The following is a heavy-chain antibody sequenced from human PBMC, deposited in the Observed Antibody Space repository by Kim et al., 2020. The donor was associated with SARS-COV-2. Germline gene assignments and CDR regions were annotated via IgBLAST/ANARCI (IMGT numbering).Heavy chain of an antibody. D-gene: IGHD3-3*01. CDR2: ISSSSSTI. J-gene: IGHJ3*02. Sequence: GGSLRLSCAASGFTFSSYSMNWVRQAPGKGLEWVSYISSSSSTIYYADSVKGRFTISRDNAKNSLYLQMNSLRDEDTAVYYCARDPHDFWSGRFYKGSNEGAFDIWGQGTMVTVSS. CDR3: ARDPHDFWSGRFYKGSNEGAFDI. CDR1: GFTFSSYS. V-gene: IGHV3-48*02.